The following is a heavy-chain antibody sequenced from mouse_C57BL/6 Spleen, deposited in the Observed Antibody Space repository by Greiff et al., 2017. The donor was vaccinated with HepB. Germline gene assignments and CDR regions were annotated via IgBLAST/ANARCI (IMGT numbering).Heavy chain of an antibody. Sequence: EVQLQQSGPELVKPGASVKISCKASGYTFTDYYMNWVKQSHGKSLEWIGDINPNNGGTSYIQKFKGKATLTVDKSSSTAYMELRSLTSEDSAVYYCARVYYYGSIDYWGQGTTLTVSS. CDR3: ARVYYYGSIDY. CDR2: INPNNGGT. V-gene: IGHV1-26*01. D-gene: IGHD1-1*01. J-gene: IGHJ2*01. CDR1: GYTFTDYY.